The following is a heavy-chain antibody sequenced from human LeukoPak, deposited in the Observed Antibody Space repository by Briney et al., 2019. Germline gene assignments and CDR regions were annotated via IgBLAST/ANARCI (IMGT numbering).Heavy chain of an antibody. CDR3: ARAGYIYGYYYYYYMDV. CDR2: IHHSGST. Sequence: SETLSLTCAVSGGSISSSNWWSWVRQPPGKGLEWIGEIHHSGSTNYNPSLKSRVTMSVDTSKNQFSLILSSVTAADTAVYYCARAGYIYGYYYYYYMDVWGKGTTVTISS. D-gene: IGHD5-18*01. CDR1: GGSISSSNW. V-gene: IGHV4-4*02. J-gene: IGHJ6*03.